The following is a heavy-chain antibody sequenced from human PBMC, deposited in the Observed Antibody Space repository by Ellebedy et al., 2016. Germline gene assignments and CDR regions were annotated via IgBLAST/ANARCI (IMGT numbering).Heavy chain of an antibody. Sequence: GESLKISXKGSGYSFTSYWIGWVRQMPGKGLEWMGIIYPGDSDTRYSPSFQGQVTISADKSISTAYLQWSSLKASDTAMYYCARTRIAAAPLYYYYYGMDVWGQGTTVTVSS. CDR1: GYSFTSYW. V-gene: IGHV5-51*01. J-gene: IGHJ6*02. CDR3: ARTRIAAAPLYYYYYGMDV. CDR2: IYPGDSDT. D-gene: IGHD6-13*01.